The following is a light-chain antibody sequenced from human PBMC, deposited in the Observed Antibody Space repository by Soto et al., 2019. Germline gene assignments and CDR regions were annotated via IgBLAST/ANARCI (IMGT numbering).Light chain of an antibody. Sequence: DIQMTQSPSSLSASVGDRVTITCQASQDISNYLNWYQQKPGKAPKLLIYDASNLETGVPSRFSGSGSGTDFTFTISSLQPEDIATYYCHQYDNLPFALTFGGGTKVEIK. CDR1: QDISNY. CDR2: DAS. J-gene: IGKJ4*01. CDR3: HQYDNLPFALT. V-gene: IGKV1-33*01.